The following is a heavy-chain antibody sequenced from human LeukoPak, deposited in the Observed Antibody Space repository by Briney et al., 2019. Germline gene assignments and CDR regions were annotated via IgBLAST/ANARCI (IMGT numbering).Heavy chain of an antibody. J-gene: IGHJ4*02. Sequence: GGTLRLSCAASGFTFSNYWMSWVRQAPGRGLEGVTNINHDGSEKYYVDSLKGRFTISRDNAKNSVYVQMNNLRGEDTAVYYSARLYDFWSGYWPYYFDYWGQGTLVTVSS. CDR3: ARLYDFWSGYWPYYFDY. D-gene: IGHD3-3*01. V-gene: IGHV3-7*01. CDR1: GFTFSNYW. CDR2: INHDGSEK.